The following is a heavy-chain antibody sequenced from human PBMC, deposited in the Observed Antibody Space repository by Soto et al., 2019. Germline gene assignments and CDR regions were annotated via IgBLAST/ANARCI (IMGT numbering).Heavy chain of an antibody. CDR3: ASHVSCSGGRWQYDAFAI. J-gene: IGHJ3*02. D-gene: IGHD2-15*01. CDR1: EFTVSGHA. Sequence: EVQVLESGGGLVQPGGSLRLSCEGCEFTVSGHAMTWIRQAPGKGPEWVSTITADGGTYYTDSVKGRFAMSRDTSENTLYLQMNSLGAELTAAYYCASHVSCSGGRWQYDAFAIRGQATMVTVSS. CDR2: ITADGGT. V-gene: IGHV3-23*01.